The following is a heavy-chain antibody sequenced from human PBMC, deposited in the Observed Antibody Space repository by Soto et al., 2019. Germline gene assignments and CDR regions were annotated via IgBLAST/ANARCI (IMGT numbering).Heavy chain of an antibody. CDR3: TTDQSYDILTGYYLPDY. CDR2: FKSKTDGGTT. V-gene: IGHV3-15*01. Sequence: EVQLVESGGGLVKPGGSLRLSCAASGFTFSNAWMSWVRQAPGKGLEWVGRFKSKTDGGTTDYAALVKGRFTISRDDSKNTLYLQMNSLKTEDTAVYYCTTDQSYDILTGYYLPDYWGQGTLVTVSS. D-gene: IGHD3-9*01. CDR1: GFTFSNAW. J-gene: IGHJ4*02.